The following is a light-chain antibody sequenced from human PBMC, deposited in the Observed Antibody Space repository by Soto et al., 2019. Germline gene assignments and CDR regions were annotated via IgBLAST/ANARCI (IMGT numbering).Light chain of an antibody. Sequence: DIPMTQSPSSLSASLGDTVSITCRSSQDVGRLLSWYQQKPGKAPKILIFATSTLHSGVPSRFSGSGSGTDFTLTITILPSEDFATYCCQQARSFPVTFGQGTRLEI. J-gene: IGKJ5*01. CDR1: QDVGRL. CDR3: QQARSFPVT. CDR2: ATS. V-gene: IGKV1D-12*01.